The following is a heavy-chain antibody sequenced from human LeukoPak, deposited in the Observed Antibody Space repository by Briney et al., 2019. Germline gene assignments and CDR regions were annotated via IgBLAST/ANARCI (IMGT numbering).Heavy chain of an antibody. CDR1: GFTFSSYG. J-gene: IGHJ4*02. CDR2: INQNGGEK. Sequence: GGSLRLSCAASGFTFSSYGMHWVRQAPGKGLEWVANINQNGGEKYYVDSVKGRFTISRDNGKNSLYLQMNSLRAEDTAVYYCARYRHLGYWGQGTLVTVSS. CDR3: ARYRHLGY. V-gene: IGHV3-7*01.